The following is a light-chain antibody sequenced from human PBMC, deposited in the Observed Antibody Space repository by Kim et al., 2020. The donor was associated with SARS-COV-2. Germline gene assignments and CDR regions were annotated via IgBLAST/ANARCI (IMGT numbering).Light chain of an antibody. J-gene: IGKJ5*01. CDR2: DAS. CDR3: QQRSNWPIT. V-gene: IGKV3-11*01. Sequence: LSPGERAPLSCGARHSVSSYLAWYQQKPDQAPRLLIYDASNRATGIPARFSGSGSGTDFTLTISSLEPEDFAIYYCQQRSNWPITFGQGTRLEIK. CDR1: HSVSSY.